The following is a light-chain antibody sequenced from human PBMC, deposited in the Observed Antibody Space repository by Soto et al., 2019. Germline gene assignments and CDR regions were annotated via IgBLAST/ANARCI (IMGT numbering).Light chain of an antibody. CDR1: QSISSW. Sequence: DIQMTQSPSTLSASVGERVTITCRASQSISSWLAWYQQKPGTAPKLLIYKASSLQSGVPSRFSGSGSGTEFTLTISSLQPDDFATYYCQQYSSYPYTFGQGTKLEIK. V-gene: IGKV1-5*03. CDR2: KAS. CDR3: QQYSSYPYT. J-gene: IGKJ2*01.